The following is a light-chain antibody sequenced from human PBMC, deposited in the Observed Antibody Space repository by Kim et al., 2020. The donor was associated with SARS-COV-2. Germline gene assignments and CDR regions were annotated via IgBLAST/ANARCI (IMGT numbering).Light chain of an antibody. Sequence: EIVLTQSPGTLSLSPGEKATLSCRASQGVGSSFLALYQQKPGQAPRLLIYEAFKRVAGIPDRFSGSGSGTDFTLTISRAEPEDCAMYYCQQYGSSPDSFGQGTKLEI. CDR1: QGVGSSF. J-gene: IGKJ2*03. V-gene: IGKV3-20*01. CDR3: QQYGSSPDS. CDR2: EAF.